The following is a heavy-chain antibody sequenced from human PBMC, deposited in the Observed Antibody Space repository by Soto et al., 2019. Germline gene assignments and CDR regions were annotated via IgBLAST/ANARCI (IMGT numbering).Heavy chain of an antibody. V-gene: IGHV1-8*01. D-gene: IGHD2-8*01. J-gene: IGHJ4*02. Sequence: GASVKVSCKASGYTFTSYDINWVRQATGQGLEWMGWMNPNSGNTGYAQKFQGRVTMTRNTSISTAYMELSSLRSEDTAVYYCARASRYCTNGVCQSKFDYWGQGTLVTVSS. CDR1: GYTFTSYD. CDR2: MNPNSGNT. CDR3: ARASRYCTNGVCQSKFDY.